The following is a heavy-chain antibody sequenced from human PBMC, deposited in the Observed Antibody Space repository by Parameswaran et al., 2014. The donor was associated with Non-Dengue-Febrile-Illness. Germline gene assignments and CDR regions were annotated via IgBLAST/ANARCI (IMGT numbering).Heavy chain of an antibody. CDR3: ARDRDYYDSSGYYGMWGMDV. Sequence: VRQGSRERGWVWVSRINSDGSSTSYADSVKGRFTISRDNAKNTLYLQMNSLRAEDTAVYYCARDRDYYDSSGYYGMWGMDVWGQGTTVTVSS. V-gene: IGHV3-74*01. CDR2: INSDGSST. J-gene: IGHJ6*02. D-gene: IGHD3-22*01.